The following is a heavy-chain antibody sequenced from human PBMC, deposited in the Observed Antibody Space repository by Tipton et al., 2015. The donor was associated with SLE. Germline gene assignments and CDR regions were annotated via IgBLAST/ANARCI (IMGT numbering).Heavy chain of an antibody. Sequence: TLSLTCTVSSGSISSYYWSWIRQPPGKGLEWIGYIYYSGSTYYNPSLKSRVTISVDMSKNQFSLRLTSVTAADTAVYYCARVIFSSSWPYFDHWGRGTLVTVSS. CDR2: IYYSGST. CDR1: SGSISSYY. V-gene: IGHV4-59*01. J-gene: IGHJ4*02. CDR3: ARVIFSSSWPYFDH. D-gene: IGHD6-13*01.